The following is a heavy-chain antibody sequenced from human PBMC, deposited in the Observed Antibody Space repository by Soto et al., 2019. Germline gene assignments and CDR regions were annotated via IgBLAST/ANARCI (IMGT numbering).Heavy chain of an antibody. CDR1: GYSFTSSR. CDR2: IYPGDSDT. D-gene: IGHD6-6*01. V-gene: IGHV5-51*01. J-gene: IGHJ6*03. Sequence: GESQKISCKGSGYSFTSSRIAWVRQMPEKGLEWMGIIYPGDSDTRYSPSFQGQVTISADKSISTAYLQWSSLKASDTAMYYCARRSASSAGGYYYYYMDVWVKGTTVTVSS. CDR3: ARRSASSAGGYYYYYMDV.